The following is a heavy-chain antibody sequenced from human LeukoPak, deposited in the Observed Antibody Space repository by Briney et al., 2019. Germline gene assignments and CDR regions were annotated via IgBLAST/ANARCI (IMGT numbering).Heavy chain of an antibody. D-gene: IGHD1-26*01. CDR3: AILSVSFVGY. Sequence: GGSLRLFCAASGFPFSSYDMSWVRQAPGKGLEWVSSISGNGGSKYSSDSVKGRFTISRDNSKNTLHVQMNSLRAADTAVYYCAILSVSFVGYWGQGTLVTVSS. CDR2: ISGNGGSK. CDR1: GFPFSSYD. J-gene: IGHJ4*02. V-gene: IGHV3-23*01.